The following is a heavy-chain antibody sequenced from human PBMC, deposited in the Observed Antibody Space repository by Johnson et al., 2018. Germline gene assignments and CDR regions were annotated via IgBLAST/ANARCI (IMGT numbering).Heavy chain of an antibody. CDR2: ISWDGGST. J-gene: IGHJ3*02. V-gene: IGHV3-43D*03. Sequence: AGVGVQPGGSLRLSCAASGFTFDDYAMHWVRQAPGKGLEWVSLISWDGGSTYYADSVKGRFTISRDNSKNSLYLQMNSLRAEDTALYYCAKAGSGYWGYDAFDIWGQGTMVTVS. CDR3: AKAGSGYWGYDAFDI. D-gene: IGHD3-22*01. CDR1: GFTFDDYA.